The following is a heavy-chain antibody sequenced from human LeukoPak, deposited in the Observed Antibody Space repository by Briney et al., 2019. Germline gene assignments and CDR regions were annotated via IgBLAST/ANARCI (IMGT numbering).Heavy chain of an antibody. Sequence: GGSLRLSCAASGFIFSSYSMSWVRQAPGKGLEWVSVITGSGGNTYYADSVKGRFTISRDNSKNTLYLQMNSLRAEDTAVYYCANSAHFYYDSSGPVRAFDIWGQGTMVTVSS. CDR3: ANSAHFYYDSSGPVRAFDI. CDR2: ITGSGGNT. D-gene: IGHD3-22*01. V-gene: IGHV3-23*01. J-gene: IGHJ3*02. CDR1: GFIFSSYS.